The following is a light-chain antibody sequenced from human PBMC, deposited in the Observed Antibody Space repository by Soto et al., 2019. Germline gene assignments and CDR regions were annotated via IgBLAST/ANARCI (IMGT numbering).Light chain of an antibody. J-gene: IGKJ5*01. CDR1: QSFRGL. CDR3: QQRHRWPIT. CDR2: DAY. V-gene: IGKV3-11*01. Sequence: EVVLTQSPVTLSLSPGERATLSCRASQSFRGLLAWYQQKPGQAPRLLIYDAYNRATGIPPRFSGSGSGTDFTLTISSLEPEDPAVYYCQQRHRWPITFGQGTRLEIK.